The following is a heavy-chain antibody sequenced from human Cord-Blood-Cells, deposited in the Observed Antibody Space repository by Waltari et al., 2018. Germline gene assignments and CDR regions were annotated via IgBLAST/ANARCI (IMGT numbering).Heavy chain of an antibody. J-gene: IGHJ4*02. CDR1: GFTFGSYE. Sequence: EVQLVESGGGLVQPGGSLRLSCAASGFTFGSYEMNWVRQAPGKGLEWVSYISSSGSTIYYADSVKGRFTISRDNAKNSLYLQMNSLRAEDTAVYYCARGCSGGSCYFDYWGQGTLVTVSS. D-gene: IGHD2-15*01. V-gene: IGHV3-48*03. CDR3: ARGCSGGSCYFDY. CDR2: ISSSGSTI.